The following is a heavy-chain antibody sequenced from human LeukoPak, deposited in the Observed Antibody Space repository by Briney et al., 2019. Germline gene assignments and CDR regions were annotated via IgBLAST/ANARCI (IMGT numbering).Heavy chain of an antibody. CDR2: IYSGGNT. D-gene: IGHD1-26*01. Sequence: GALRLSCAASGFTVGDNYMSWVRQAPGKGLEWVSIIYSGGNTYYADSVKGRFTVSRDNSKNTLYLQMNSLRAEDTAVYYCARVIVGTTTRLDYFDYWGQGTLVTVSS. J-gene: IGHJ4*02. CDR1: GFTVGDNY. V-gene: IGHV3-66*01. CDR3: ARVIVGTTTRLDYFDY.